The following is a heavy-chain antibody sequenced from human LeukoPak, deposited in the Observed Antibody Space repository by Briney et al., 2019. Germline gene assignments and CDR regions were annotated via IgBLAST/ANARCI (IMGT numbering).Heavy chain of an antibody. J-gene: IGHJ4*02. CDR3: AREVISSSWFPFDY. D-gene: IGHD6-13*01. Sequence: ASVKVSCKAAGYSFTGYYMHWVRQAPGQGLEWTGWINPNSGGTNYAQKFQGRVTMTRDTSISTAYMELSRLRSDDTAVYYCAREVISSSWFPFDYWGQGTLVTVSS. V-gene: IGHV1-2*02. CDR1: GYSFTGYY. CDR2: INPNSGGT.